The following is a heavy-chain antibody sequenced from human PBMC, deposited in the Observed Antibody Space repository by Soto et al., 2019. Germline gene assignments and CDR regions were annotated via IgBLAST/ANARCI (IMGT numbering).Heavy chain of an antibody. CDR3: ARGGPLGARREDWFDP. V-gene: IGHV5-51*01. CDR1: GYSFTSYW. CDR2: IYPGDSDT. D-gene: IGHD1-26*01. Sequence: EVQLVQSGAEVKKPGESLKISCKSSGYSFTSYWIGWVRQMPGKGLEWMGIIYPGDSDTRYSPSFQGQVTISADKSISTAFLQWSSLKASDTAMYYCARGGPLGARREDWFDPWGQGTLVTVSS. J-gene: IGHJ5*02.